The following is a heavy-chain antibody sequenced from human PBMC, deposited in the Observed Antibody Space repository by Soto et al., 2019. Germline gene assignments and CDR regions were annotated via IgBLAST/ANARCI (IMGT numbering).Heavy chain of an antibody. CDR1: GYTFTSYG. V-gene: IGHV1-18*01. D-gene: IGHD6-13*01. CDR3: ARRLSSSSWFSDAYYYYGMDV. CDR2: ISAYNGNT. Sequence: QVQLVQSGAEVKKPGASVKVSCKASGYTFTSYGISWVRQAPGQGLEWMGWISAYNGNTNYAQKLQGRVTMTTDTSTSTAYMELRSLRSDDTAVYYCARRLSSSSWFSDAYYYYGMDVWGQGTTVTVSS. J-gene: IGHJ6*02.